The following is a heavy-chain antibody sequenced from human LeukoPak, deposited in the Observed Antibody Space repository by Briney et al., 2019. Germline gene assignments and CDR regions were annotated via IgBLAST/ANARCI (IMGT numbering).Heavy chain of an antibody. J-gene: IGHJ5*02. CDR3: ARMHYDILTGYYRGIWFDP. V-gene: IGHV4-4*09. CDR2: IYTSGST. D-gene: IGHD3-9*01. Sequence: SETLSLTCAVSCDSISNYYWSWIRQPPGKGLEWIGYIYTSGSTNYNPSLKSRVTISVDTSKNQFSLKLYSVTAADTAVYYCARMHYDILTGYYRGIWFDPWGQGTLVTVSS. CDR1: CDSISNYY.